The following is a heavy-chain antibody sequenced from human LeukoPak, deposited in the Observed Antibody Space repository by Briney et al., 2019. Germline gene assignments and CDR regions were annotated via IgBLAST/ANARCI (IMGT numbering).Heavy chain of an antibody. Sequence: SETLSLTCTVSGGSISSYYWSWIRQPPGKGLEWIGYIYYSGSTNYNPSLKSRVTISVDTSKNQFSLKLSSVTAADTAVYYCARGGYRTKYYFDYWGQGTLVTVSS. D-gene: IGHD5-12*01. CDR2: IYYSGST. CDR1: GGSISSYY. CDR3: ARGGYRTKYYFDY. J-gene: IGHJ4*02. V-gene: IGHV4-59*01.